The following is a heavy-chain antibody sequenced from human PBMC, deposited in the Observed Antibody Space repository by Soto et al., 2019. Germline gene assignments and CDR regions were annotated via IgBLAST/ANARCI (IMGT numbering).Heavy chain of an antibody. V-gene: IGHV3-11*04. CDR1: GFSFRDYY. Sequence: QVQLLESGGALVKPGGSLRLSCAASGFSFRDYYMSWIRQAPGKGLEWVSCISSSGSSVYYADSVKGRFTISRDNSRNSLYLQMNSLRDEDTALYYCVRYCSSTLCNGVATRTFDYWGQGALVTVSS. CDR2: ISSSGSSV. D-gene: IGHD5-12*01. J-gene: IGHJ4*02. CDR3: VRYCSSTLCNGVATRTFDY.